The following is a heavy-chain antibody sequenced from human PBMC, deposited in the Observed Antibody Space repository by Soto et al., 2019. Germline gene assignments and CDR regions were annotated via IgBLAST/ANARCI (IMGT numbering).Heavy chain of an antibody. CDR1: GYTFTSYY. Sequence: GASVKVSCKASGYTFTSYYMHWVRQAPGQGLEWMGIINPSGGSTSYAQKFQGRVTMTRDTSTSTVYMELSSLRSEDTAVYYCARDPATRDTALVGYYAMDVWGQGPTVTVSS. D-gene: IGHD5-18*01. CDR2: INPSGGST. J-gene: IGHJ6*02. CDR3: ARDPATRDTALVGYYAMDV. V-gene: IGHV1-46*01.